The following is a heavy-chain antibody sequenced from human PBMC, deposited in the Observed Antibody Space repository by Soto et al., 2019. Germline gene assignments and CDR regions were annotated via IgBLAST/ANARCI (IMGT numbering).Heavy chain of an antibody. CDR3: ARGTYYDFWSGYPKYYYYYYGMDV. V-gene: IGHV4-39*07. J-gene: IGHJ6*02. CDR1: GGSISSSSYY. Sequence: PSETLSLTCTVSGGSISSSSYYWGWIRQPPGKGLEWIGSIYYSGSTNYNPSLKSRVTISVDTSKNQFSLKLSSVTAADTAVYYCARGTYYDFWSGYPKYYYYYYGMDVWGQGTTVTVSS. D-gene: IGHD3-3*01. CDR2: IYYSGST.